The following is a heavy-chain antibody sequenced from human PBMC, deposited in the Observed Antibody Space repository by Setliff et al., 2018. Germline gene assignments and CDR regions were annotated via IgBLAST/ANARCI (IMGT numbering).Heavy chain of an antibody. CDR3: AHDGKWSTVPLDY. J-gene: IGHJ4*02. Sequence: SGPTLVNPSETLTLTCTFSGFSITTSGVGVGWIRQPPGEALEWLAFIYWDDERTYSPSLKNRVTITRDTSKNQVVLTMTNLDPVDTATYYCAHDGKWSTVPLDYWGQGALVTVSS. D-gene: IGHD2-15*01. CDR1: GFSITTSGVG. CDR2: IYWDDER. V-gene: IGHV2-5*02.